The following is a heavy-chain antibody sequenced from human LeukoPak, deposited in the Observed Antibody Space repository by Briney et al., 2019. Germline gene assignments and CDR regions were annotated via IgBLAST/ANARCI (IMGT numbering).Heavy chain of an antibody. V-gene: IGHV3-7*04. Sequence: GGSLRLSCAASGFTFSSHAMSWVRQAPGKGLEWVANIKQDGSKKSYVDSVKGRFTISRDNAKNSLYLQMNSLRAEDTAIYYCTRVGYIDEGIDYWGQGTLVTVSS. J-gene: IGHJ4*02. CDR2: IKQDGSKK. CDR1: GFTFSSHA. D-gene: IGHD5-24*01. CDR3: TRVGYIDEGIDY.